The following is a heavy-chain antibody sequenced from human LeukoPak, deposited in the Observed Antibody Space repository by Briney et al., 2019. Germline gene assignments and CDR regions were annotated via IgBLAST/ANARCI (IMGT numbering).Heavy chain of an antibody. D-gene: IGHD2-15*01. J-gene: IGHJ3*02. V-gene: IGHV3-11*01. Sequence: PGGSLRLSCAASGFTFSDYYMSWIRQAPGKGLEWVSYISSSGSTIYYADSVKGRFTISRDNAKNSLYLQMNSLRAEDTAVYYCAREYCSGGSCYLAFDIWGQGTMVTVSS. CDR1: GFTFSDYY. CDR2: ISSSGSTI. CDR3: AREYCSGGSCYLAFDI.